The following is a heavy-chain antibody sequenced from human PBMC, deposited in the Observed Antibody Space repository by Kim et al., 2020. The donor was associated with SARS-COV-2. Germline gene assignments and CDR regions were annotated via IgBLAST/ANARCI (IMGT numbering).Heavy chain of an antibody. J-gene: IGHJ4*02. CDR3: ARVVGATTLDY. D-gene: IGHD1-26*01. V-gene: IGHV4-59*01. CDR2: T. Sequence: TNYNPSLKSRVTISVDTSKNQFSLKLSSVTAADTAVYYCARVVGATTLDYWGQGTLVTVSS.